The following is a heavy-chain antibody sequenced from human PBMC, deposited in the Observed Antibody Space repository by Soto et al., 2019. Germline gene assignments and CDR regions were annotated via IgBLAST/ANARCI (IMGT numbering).Heavy chain of an antibody. CDR2: IIPIFGTA. V-gene: IGHV1-69*13. CDR3: ARAYCGGDCYSGNWFDP. D-gene: IGHD2-21*02. CDR1: GGTFSSYA. Sequence: ASVKVSCKASGGTFSSYAISWVRQAPGQGLEWMGGIIPIFGTANYAQKFQGRVTITADESTSTAYMELSSLRSEDTAVYYCARAYCGGDCYSGNWFDPWGQGTLVTVSS. J-gene: IGHJ5*02.